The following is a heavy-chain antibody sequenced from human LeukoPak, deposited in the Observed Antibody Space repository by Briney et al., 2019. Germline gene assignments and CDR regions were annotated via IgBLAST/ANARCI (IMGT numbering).Heavy chain of an antibody. CDR2: IYSGGST. J-gene: IGHJ6*03. Sequence: GGPLRLSCAASGFTVSSNYMSWVRQAPGKGLEWVSVIYSGGSTYYADSVKGRFTISRDNSKNTLYLQMNSLRAEDTAVYYCASVDTAKAGYYYYMDVWGKGTTVTVSS. CDR1: GFTVSSNY. V-gene: IGHV3-66*02. CDR3: ASVDTAKAGYYYYMDV. D-gene: IGHD5-18*01.